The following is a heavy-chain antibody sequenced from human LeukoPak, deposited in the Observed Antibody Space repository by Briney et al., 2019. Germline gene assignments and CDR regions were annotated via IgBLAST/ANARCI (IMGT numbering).Heavy chain of an antibody. Sequence: GGSLSFSCAASGFTFTSNVMSWVRQAPGKGLEWVSAIRGDGGSKYEAYSVKGRFTIARDNSKNTLYLKMNSLRAEDTAVYFCAKHYSSGYYQFDYWGQGTLVTVSS. D-gene: IGHD3-22*01. V-gene: IGHV3-23*01. CDR2: IRGDGGSK. CDR3: AKHYSSGYYQFDY. J-gene: IGHJ4*02. CDR1: GFTFTSNV.